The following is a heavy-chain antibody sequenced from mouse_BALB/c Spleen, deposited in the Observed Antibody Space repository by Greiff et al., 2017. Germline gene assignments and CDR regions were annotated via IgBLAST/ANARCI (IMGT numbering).Heavy chain of an antibody. J-gene: IGHJ4*01. CDR1: GDSITSGY. V-gene: IGHV3-8*02. CDR2: ISYSGST. CDR3: ARSHSFGDY. Sequence: EVKLVESGPSLVKPSQTLSLTCSVTGDSITSGYWNWIRKFPGNKLEYMGYISYSGSTYYNQSIKSRISITRVTSKNQYYLQLNSVTTEDAATYYCARSHSFGDYWGQGTSVTVSS. D-gene: IGHD3-1*01.